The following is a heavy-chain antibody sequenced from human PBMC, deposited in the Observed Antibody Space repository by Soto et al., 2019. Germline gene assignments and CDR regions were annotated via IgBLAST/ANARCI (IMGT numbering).Heavy chain of an antibody. V-gene: IGHV3-23*01. D-gene: IGHD1-1*01. CDR2: IGGSGDST. CDR1: GFTFSSFS. Sequence: GGSLRLSCEATGFTFSSFSMSWVRQSPGKGLEWVSGIGGSGDSTYYVDSVKGRFTISRDNPKKILYLQMSALRVDDTARYYCAKDGTDASDGFDFWGQGTMVTVSS. J-gene: IGHJ3*01. CDR3: AKDGTDASDGFDF.